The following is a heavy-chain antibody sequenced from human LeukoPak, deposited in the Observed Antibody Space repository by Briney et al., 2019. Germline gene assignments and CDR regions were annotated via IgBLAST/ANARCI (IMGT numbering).Heavy chain of an antibody. CDR2: ISSSSSNI. V-gene: IGHV3-21*01. CDR1: GFTFSSYS. CDR3: ARNGIVGAGYYFDY. D-gene: IGHD1-26*01. Sequence: GGSLRLSCAASGFTFSSYSMNWVRQAPGKGLEWVSSISSSSSNIYYADSVKGRFSISRDNAKKSLYLQMNILRAEDTAVYYCARNGIVGAGYYFDYWGQGTLVTVSS. J-gene: IGHJ4*02.